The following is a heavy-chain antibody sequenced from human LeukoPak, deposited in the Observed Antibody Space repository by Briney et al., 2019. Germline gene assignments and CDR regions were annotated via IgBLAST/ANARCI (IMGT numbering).Heavy chain of an antibody. CDR3: ATSEGRRKLSRY. CDR1: GYTFSIYN. J-gene: IGHJ4*02. V-gene: IGHV1-24*01. Sequence: TSVKVSCKASGYTFSIYNMHWVRQAPGKGLEWMGGFDPEDGETIYAQKFQGRVTMTEDTSTDTAYMELSSLRSEDTAVYYCATSEGRRKLSRYWGQGTLVTVSS. D-gene: IGHD6-6*01. CDR2: FDPEDGET.